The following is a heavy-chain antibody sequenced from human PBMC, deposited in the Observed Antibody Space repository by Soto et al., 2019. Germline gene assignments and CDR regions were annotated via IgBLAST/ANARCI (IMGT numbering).Heavy chain of an antibody. J-gene: IGHJ4*02. V-gene: IGHV3-15*01. D-gene: IGHD4-17*01. CDR3: VKDHDYGGPTGY. CDR2: IKSKTDGGTT. Sequence: EVQLVESGGGLVKPGGSLRLSCAASGFTFSNAWMSWVRQAPGKGLEWVGRIKSKTDGGTTDYAAPVKGRLTISRDDSKNTLYLQMNSLKTEDTAVYYCVKDHDYGGPTGYWGQGTLVTVSS. CDR1: GFTFSNAW.